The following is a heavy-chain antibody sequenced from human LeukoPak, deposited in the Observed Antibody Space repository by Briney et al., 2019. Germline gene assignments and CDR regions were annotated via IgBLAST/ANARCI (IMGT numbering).Heavy chain of an antibody. CDR1: GFTFSSYS. CDR2: ISSSSSTI. Sequence: GGSLRLSCAASGFTFSSYSMNWVRQAPGKGLEWVSYISSSSSTIYYADSVKGRFTISRDNAKNSLYLQMNSLRAEDTAVYYCARDDYYGSRNWFDPWGQGTLVTVSS. V-gene: IGHV3-48*04. CDR3: ARDDYYGSRNWFDP. J-gene: IGHJ5*02. D-gene: IGHD3-10*01.